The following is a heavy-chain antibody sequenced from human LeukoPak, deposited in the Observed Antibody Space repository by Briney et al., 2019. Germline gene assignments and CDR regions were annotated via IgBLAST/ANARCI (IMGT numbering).Heavy chain of an antibody. J-gene: IGHJ6*04. D-gene: IGHD3-10*02. CDR3: AELGITMIGGV. CDR1: GFTFSSYA. V-gene: IGHV3-23*01. CDR2: ISGSGGST. Sequence: GGSLRLSCAASGFTFSSYAMSWVRQAPGKGLEWVSAISGSGGSTYYADSVKGRFTISRDNAKTSLYLQMNSLRAEDTAVYYCAELGITMIGGVWGKGTTVTISS.